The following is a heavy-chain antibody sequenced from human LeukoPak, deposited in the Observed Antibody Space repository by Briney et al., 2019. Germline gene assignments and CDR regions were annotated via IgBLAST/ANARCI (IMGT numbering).Heavy chain of an antibody. D-gene: IGHD2-15*01. CDR2: ISSSSSYI. CDR1: GFTFSSYS. Sequence: PGGSLRLSCAASGFTFSSYSMNCVRQAPRKGLEWVSSISSSSSYIYYADSVKGRFTISRDNAKNSLYLQMNSLRAEDTAVYYCARDQLLLGYFDYWGQGTLVTVSS. J-gene: IGHJ4*02. CDR3: ARDQLLLGYFDY. V-gene: IGHV3-21*01.